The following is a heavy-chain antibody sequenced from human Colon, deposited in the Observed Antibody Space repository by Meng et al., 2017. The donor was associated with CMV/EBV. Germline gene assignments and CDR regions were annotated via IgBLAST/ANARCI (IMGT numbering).Heavy chain of an antibody. CDR3: ASLVAAGTWRWIDP. D-gene: IGHD6-13*01. CDR1: GFTFSSYT. Sequence: VRVAVFGGGLAKPGGSRRFSCAASGFTFSSYTINWVRQAPGKGLEWVSSISSSSSHIYYADSVKGRFTISRDNAKNSLYLQMNSLRAEDTAVYYCASLVAAGTWRWIDPWGQGTLVTVSS. V-gene: IGHV3-21*06. CDR2: ISSSSSHI. J-gene: IGHJ5*02.